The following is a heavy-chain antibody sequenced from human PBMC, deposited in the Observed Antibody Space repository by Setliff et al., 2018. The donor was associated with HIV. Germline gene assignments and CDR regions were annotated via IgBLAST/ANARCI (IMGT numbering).Heavy chain of an antibody. Sequence: GESLKISCKGSGYKFTTYWIAWVRQMPGKGLEWMGIIYPDDSDTRYSPSFQGRVTISADKSTSTAYLQWSSLKASDTAMYYCVRHRSAVAGTRIGYCYYMDVWGKGTTVTVSS. CDR3: VRHRSAVAGTRIGYCYYMDV. D-gene: IGHD6-19*01. J-gene: IGHJ6*03. CDR2: IYPDDSDT. CDR1: GYKFTTYW. V-gene: IGHV5-51*01.